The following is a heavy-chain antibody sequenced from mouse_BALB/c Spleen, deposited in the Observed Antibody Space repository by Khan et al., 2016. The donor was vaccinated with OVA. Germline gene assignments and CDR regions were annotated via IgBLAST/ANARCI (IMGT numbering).Heavy chain of an antibody. J-gene: IGHJ3*01. CDR2: IWAGGST. V-gene: IGHV2-9*02. D-gene: IGHD1-1*01. CDR1: GFSLNSYG. CDR3: SRAFYYGAWFAF. Sequence: QVQLKESGPGLVAPSQSLSITCTVSGFSLNSYGVHWVRQPPGKGLEWLGVIWAGGSTNHNSALMSRLSISKDNSKSQVFLNMKSLLTDDTAMYYWSRAFYYGAWFAFWGQGTLVTVSA.